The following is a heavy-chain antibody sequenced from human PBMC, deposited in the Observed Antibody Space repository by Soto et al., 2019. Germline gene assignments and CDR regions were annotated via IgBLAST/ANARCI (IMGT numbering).Heavy chain of an antibody. J-gene: IGHJ6*02. Sequence: EVQLLESGGGLVQPGGSLRLSCAASRFTFINYAMSWVRQAPGKGLEWVSGISSTGGSTYYADSVKGRFTISRDNSKNTLYLQMSSRRPEDTAIYYWASAHDYDLWSGFLCYVVDVWGQGTTVTVSS. CDR3: ASAHDYDLWSGFLCYVVDV. V-gene: IGHV3-23*01. D-gene: IGHD3-3*01. CDR2: ISSTGGST. CDR1: RFTFINYA.